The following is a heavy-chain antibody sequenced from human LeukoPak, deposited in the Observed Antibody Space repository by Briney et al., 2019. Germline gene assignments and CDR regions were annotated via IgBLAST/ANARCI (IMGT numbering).Heavy chain of an antibody. Sequence: GGSLRLSCAASGFTVSSNYMSWVRQAPGKGLEWVSVIYSGGSTYYADSVKGRFTISRDNSKNTLYLQMNSLRAEDTAVYYCARKGIRYLDPFDYWGQGTLVTVSS. CDR3: ARKGIRYLDPFDY. V-gene: IGHV3-66*01. CDR1: GFTVSSNY. J-gene: IGHJ4*02. D-gene: IGHD3-9*01. CDR2: IYSGGST.